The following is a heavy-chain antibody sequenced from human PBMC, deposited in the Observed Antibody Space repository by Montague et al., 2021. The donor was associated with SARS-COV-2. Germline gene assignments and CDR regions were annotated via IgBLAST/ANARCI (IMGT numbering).Heavy chain of an antibody. CDR3: ARWDPQTLTLIGLRGKSASDY. Sequence: SETLSHTRAVYGGSFSGYYWTWIRQYPGKGLEWIAEINHSGTTNYNFNPSLRSRVTISVDTSKSQFSLKLSSVTAADTGVYYCARWDPQTLTLIGLRGKSASDYWGQGTLVTVSS. CDR2: INHSGTT. D-gene: IGHD4-23*01. V-gene: IGHV4-34*01. CDR1: GGSFSGYY. J-gene: IGHJ4*02.